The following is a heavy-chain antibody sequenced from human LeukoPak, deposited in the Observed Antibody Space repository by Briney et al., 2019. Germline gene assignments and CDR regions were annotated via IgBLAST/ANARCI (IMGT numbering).Heavy chain of an antibody. J-gene: IGHJ4*02. D-gene: IGHD2-15*01. CDR2: ISYDGSNK. CDR3: ASVVAATGFDY. Sequence: GGSLRLSCAASGFTFSSYAMHWVRQAPGKGLEWVAVISYDGSNKYYADSVKGRFTISRDNSKNTLYLQMNSLRAEDTAVYYCASVVAATGFDYWGQGTLVTVSS. V-gene: IGHV3-30-3*01. CDR1: GFTFSSYA.